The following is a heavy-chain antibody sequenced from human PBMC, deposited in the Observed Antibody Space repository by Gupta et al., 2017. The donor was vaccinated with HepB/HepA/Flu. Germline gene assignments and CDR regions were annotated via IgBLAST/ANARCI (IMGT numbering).Heavy chain of an antibody. CDR1: GFTFSDYS. V-gene: IGHV3-11*01. D-gene: IGHD1-7*01. CDR2: ISSSGSTI. J-gene: IGHJ6*02. CDR3: ARETGITGTTYGDYYGMDV. Sequence: QVQLVESGVGLVKPGGSLRLSCAASGFTFSDYSMSWIRTAPGKGLEWVSYISSSGSTIYYADSVKGRFTNSRDNAKNSLYLQMNSLRAEDTAVYYCARETGITGTTYGDYYGMDVWGQGTTVTVSS.